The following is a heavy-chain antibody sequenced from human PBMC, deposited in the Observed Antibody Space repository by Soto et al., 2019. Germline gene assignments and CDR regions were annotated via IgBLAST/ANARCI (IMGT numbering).Heavy chain of an antibody. CDR1: GGSISSGDYY. Sequence: PSETLSLTSPVSGGSISSGDYYWSWIRQPPGKGLEWIGYIYYSGSTYYNPSLKSRVTISVDTSKNQFSLKLSSVTAADTAVYYCASGITGTTGYFDYWGQGTLVTVSS. V-gene: IGHV4-30-4*01. D-gene: IGHD1-7*01. CDR3: ASGITGTTGYFDY. J-gene: IGHJ4*02. CDR2: IYYSGST.